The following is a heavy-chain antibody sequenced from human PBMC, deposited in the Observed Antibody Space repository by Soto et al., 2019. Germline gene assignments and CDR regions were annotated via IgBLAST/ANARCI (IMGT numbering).Heavy chain of an antibody. CDR3: ARYESIIYAATGVDNWFDP. J-gene: IGHJ5*02. CDR1: GYTFTSYG. D-gene: IGHD6-25*01. Sequence: GASVKVSCKASGYTFTSYGISWVRQAPGQGLEWMGWISAYNGNTNYAQKLQGRVTMTTDTSTSTAYMELRSLRSDDTAVYYCARYESIIYAATGVDNWFDPWGQGTLVTVSS. CDR2: ISAYNGNT. V-gene: IGHV1-18*01.